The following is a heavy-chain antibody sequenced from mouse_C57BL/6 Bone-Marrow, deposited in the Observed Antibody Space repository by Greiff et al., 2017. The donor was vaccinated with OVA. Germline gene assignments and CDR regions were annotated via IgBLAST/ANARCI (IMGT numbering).Heavy chain of an antibody. CDR2: INSDGGST. Sequence: EVKLMESGGGLVQPGESLKLSCESNEYEFPSHDMSWVRKTPEKRLELVAAINSDGGSTYYPDTMERRFIISRDNTKKTLYLQMSSLRSEDTAVYYCANKPVYYFDYWGQGTTLTVSS. V-gene: IGHV5-2*01. CDR1: EYEFPSHD. CDR3: ANKPVYYFDY. J-gene: IGHJ2*01.